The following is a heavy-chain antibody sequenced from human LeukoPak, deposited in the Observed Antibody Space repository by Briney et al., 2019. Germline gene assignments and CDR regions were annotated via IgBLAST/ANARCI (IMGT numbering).Heavy chain of an antibody. Sequence: GGSLRLSCAASGLTFSSYAMNWVRQAPGKGLEWVSYISSSGGTRYYADSVKGRFTISRDNAKNSLYLQMNSLRAEDTAVYYCATLTVASSFDYWGQGTLVTVSS. CDR2: ISSSGGTR. D-gene: IGHD6-19*01. J-gene: IGHJ4*02. CDR1: GLTFSSYA. V-gene: IGHV3-48*03. CDR3: ATLTVASSFDY.